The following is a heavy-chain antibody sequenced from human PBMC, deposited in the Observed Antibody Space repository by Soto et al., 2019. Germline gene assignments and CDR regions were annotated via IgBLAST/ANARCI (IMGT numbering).Heavy chain of an antibody. D-gene: IGHD2-8*01. V-gene: IGHV1-2*04. Sequence: GASVKVSCKASGYTFTHYYIHWVRQAPGQGLEWMGMINPKGGGTSTAQKFQGWVTMTTDTSISTASMELTRLTSDDTAIYYCARGDSTDCSNGVCSFFYNHDMDVWGQGTTVTVSS. CDR2: INPKGGGT. CDR3: ARGDSTDCSNGVCSFFYNHDMDV. CDR1: GYTFTHYY. J-gene: IGHJ6*02.